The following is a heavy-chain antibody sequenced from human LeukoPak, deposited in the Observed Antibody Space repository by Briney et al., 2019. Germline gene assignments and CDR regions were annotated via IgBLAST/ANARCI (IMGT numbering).Heavy chain of an antibody. CDR2: INPNSGGT. D-gene: IGHD3-10*01. CDR3: ARVPVRGVISPIKY. Sequence: GASVKVSCKASGYTFTDYYMHWVRQAPGQGLEWMGWINPNSGGTNYAQKFQGRVTMTRDTSISTAYMELSRLRSDDTAVYYCARVPVRGVISPIKYWGQGTLVTVSS. J-gene: IGHJ4*02. V-gene: IGHV1-2*02. CDR1: GYTFTDYY.